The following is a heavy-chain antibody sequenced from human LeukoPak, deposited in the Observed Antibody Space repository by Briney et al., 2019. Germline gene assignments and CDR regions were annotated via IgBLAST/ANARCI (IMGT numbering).Heavy chain of an antibody. CDR2: INAETSGT. D-gene: IGHD2-21*01. Sequence: AAVTVSFLTCGYIFTKYDVNWVRLAPGDGREGMGGINAETSGTQPSQKFQGRLTINMGSSPGTAYMELSTLTSDDPAVYYCARFIRHQLPTSDYWGQGTLVTVSS. V-gene: IGHV1-8*03. J-gene: IGHJ4*02. CDR1: GYIFTKYD. CDR3: ARFIRHQLPTSDY.